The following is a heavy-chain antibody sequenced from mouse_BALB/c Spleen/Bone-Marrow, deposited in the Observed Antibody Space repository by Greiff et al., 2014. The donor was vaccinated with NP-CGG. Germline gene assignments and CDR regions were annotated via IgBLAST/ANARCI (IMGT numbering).Heavy chain of an antibody. V-gene: IGHV1-26*01. J-gene: IGHJ2*01. CDR2: INPNTDGT. CDR1: GYTFTDYH. Sequence: EVKVVESGPELVKPGTSVKMSCKASGYTFTDYHMMWVRQSHGKSLEWIGHINPNTDGTFYNQKFKGKATLTVDKSSSTAYMQLNSLTSEDSAVYYCARSRYFDNWGQGTTLTVSS. CDR3: ARSRYFDN. D-gene: IGHD3-3*01.